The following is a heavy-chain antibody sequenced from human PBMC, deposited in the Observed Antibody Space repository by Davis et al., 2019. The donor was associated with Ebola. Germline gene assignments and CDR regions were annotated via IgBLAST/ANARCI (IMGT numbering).Heavy chain of an antibody. D-gene: IGHD4-17*01. J-gene: IGHJ6*02. CDR3: AKDISPTVTSSYYYYGMDV. CDR2: ISYDGSNK. CDR1: GFTFSSYG. Sequence: GGSLRLSCAASGFTFSSYGMHWVRQAPGKGLEWVAVISYDGSNKYYADSVKGRFTISRDNSKNTLYLQMNSLRAEDTALYYCAKDISPTVTSSYYYYGMDVWGQGTTVTVSS. V-gene: IGHV3-30*18.